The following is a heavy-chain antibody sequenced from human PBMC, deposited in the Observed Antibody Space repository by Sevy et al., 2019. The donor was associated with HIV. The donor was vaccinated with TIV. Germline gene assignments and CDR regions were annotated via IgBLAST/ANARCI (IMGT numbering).Heavy chain of an antibody. Sequence: GGSLRLSCAASGFTFSDYYMSWIRQAPGKGLEWVSYISSSGSTIYYADSVKGRFTISRDNAKNSLYLQMNSLRAEDTAVYYCACLFPGKLWKYYYYYYGMDVWGQGTTVTVSS. CDR1: GFTFSDYY. J-gene: IGHJ6*02. CDR2: ISSSGSTI. CDR3: ACLFPGKLWKYYYYYYGMDV. V-gene: IGHV3-11*01. D-gene: IGHD5-18*01.